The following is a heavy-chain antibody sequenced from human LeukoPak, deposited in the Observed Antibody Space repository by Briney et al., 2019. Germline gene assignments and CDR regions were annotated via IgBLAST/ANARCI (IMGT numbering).Heavy chain of an antibody. CDR1: GFTFSSYS. CDR3: ARDPTYYLRYGYFDS. J-gene: IGHJ4*02. CDR2: ISSSSSYI. Sequence: PGGSLRLSCAASGFTFSSYSMNWVRQAPGKGLEWVSFISSSSSYIYYADSVKGRFTISRDNAKNSLYLQMNSLRAEDTAVYYCARDPTYYLRYGYFDSWGQGTLVTVSS. D-gene: IGHD1-26*01. V-gene: IGHV3-21*01.